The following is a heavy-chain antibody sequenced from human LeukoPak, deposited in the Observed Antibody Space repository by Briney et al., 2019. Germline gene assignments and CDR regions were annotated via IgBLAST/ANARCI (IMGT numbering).Heavy chain of an antibody. CDR3: ARPDSRYFYGMDV. J-gene: IGHJ6*02. V-gene: IGHV3-11*01. D-gene: IGHD2/OR15-2a*01. CDR2: ISSGGSSI. CDR1: GFTFSDSY. Sequence: PGGSLRLSCTASGFTFSDSYMTWIRQAPGKGLEWVSYISSGGSSIHYADSVKGRFTTSRDNAKNSLFLQMDSLRAEDTAVYYCARPDSRYFYGMDVWGQGATVTVSS.